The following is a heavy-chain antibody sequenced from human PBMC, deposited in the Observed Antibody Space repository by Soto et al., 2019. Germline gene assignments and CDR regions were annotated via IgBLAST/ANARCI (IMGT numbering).Heavy chain of an antibody. CDR2: IDPSGGGT. D-gene: IGHD2-15*01. CDR3: ARDRVDCSGGNCWRSVEDT. V-gene: IGHV1-46*01. CDR1: GYTFTNYY. J-gene: IGHJ5*02. Sequence: QVQLVQSGAEVKKPGASVKVSCKASGYTFTNYYMHWVRQAPGQGLEWMGIIDPSGGGTSYAQKCQGCLTMARDTSTITVYVELDGLRSEDTAVYYCARDRVDCSGGNCWRSVEDTWGQGTLVTVSS.